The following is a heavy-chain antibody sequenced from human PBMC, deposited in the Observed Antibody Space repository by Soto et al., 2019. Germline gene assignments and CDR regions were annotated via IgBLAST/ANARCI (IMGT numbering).Heavy chain of an antibody. D-gene: IGHD3-22*01. V-gene: IGHV1-46*03. CDR2: INPSGGST. CDR1: GYTFTSYY. CDR3: ARVLLPSAVTYYYDSSGPNP. J-gene: IGHJ5*02. Sequence: ASVKVSCKASGYTFTSYYMHWVRQAPGQGLEWKGKINPSGGSTSYAQKFQGRVTMTRDTSTSTIYIELSSLRTEDTAVYYCARVLLPSAVTYYYDSSGPNPWGQGTLVTVSS.